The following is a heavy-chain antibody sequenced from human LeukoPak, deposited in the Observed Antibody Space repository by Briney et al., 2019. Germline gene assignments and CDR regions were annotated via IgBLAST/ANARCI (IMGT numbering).Heavy chain of an antibody. CDR2: IYHSGST. J-gene: IGHJ6*02. Sequence: SQTLSLTCAVSGGSISSGGYSWSWIRQPPGKGLEWIGYIYHSGSTYYNPSLKSRVTISVDRSKNQFSLKLSSVTAADTAVNYCAREGYCSGGSCYVGYYGMDVWGQGTTVTVSS. CDR3: AREGYCSGGSCYVGYYGMDV. V-gene: IGHV4-30-2*01. D-gene: IGHD2-15*01. CDR1: GGSISSGGYS.